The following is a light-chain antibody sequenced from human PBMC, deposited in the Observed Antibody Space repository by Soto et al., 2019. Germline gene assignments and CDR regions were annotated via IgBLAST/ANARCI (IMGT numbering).Light chain of an antibody. J-gene: IGLJ3*02. Sequence: QSVLTQPPSVSGAPGQRVTISCTGSSSNIGAGYGVHWYQQLPGTAPKLLIYGNSNRPSGVPDRFSGSKSGTSASLAITGLQAEDEADYYCQSYDSSRSGCVFGAGTKLTVL. V-gene: IGLV1-40*01. CDR2: GNS. CDR1: SSNIGAGYG. CDR3: QSYDSSRSGCV.